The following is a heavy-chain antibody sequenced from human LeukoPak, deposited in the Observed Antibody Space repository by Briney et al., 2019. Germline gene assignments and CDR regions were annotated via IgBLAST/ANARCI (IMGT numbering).Heavy chain of an antibody. J-gene: IGHJ4*02. V-gene: IGHV1-46*01. CDR2: INPSGGST. CDR1: GYTFTSYY. CDR3: ARGDCSSTSCLPD. D-gene: IGHD2-2*01. Sequence: ASVRVSCKASGYTFTSYYMHWVRQAPGQGLEWMGIINPSGGSTSYAQKFQGRVTMTRDTSTSTAYMELGSLRSEDTAVYYCARGDCSSTSCLPDWGQGTLVTVSS.